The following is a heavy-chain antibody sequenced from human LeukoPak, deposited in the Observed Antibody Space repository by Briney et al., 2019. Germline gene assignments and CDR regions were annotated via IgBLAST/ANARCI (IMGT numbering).Heavy chain of an antibody. Sequence: SGGSLRLSCAASGFTFDVYAMHWVRQAPGKGLEWVSGISWNSGSIGYADSVKGRFTISRDNAKNSLYLQMNSLRAEDTALYYCAKDTNYYGSGSFDYWGQGTLVTVSS. V-gene: IGHV3-9*01. J-gene: IGHJ4*02. CDR1: GFTFDVYA. D-gene: IGHD3-10*01. CDR2: ISWNSGSI. CDR3: AKDTNYYGSGSFDY.